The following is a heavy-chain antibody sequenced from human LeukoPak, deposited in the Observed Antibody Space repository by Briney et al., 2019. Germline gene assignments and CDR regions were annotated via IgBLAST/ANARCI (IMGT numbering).Heavy chain of an antibody. CDR1: GGSISSYY. J-gene: IGHJ4*02. V-gene: IGHV4-59*12. CDR2: IYYSGST. CDR3: ARERGIIGSDY. D-gene: IGHD1-20*01. Sequence: ASETLSLTCTVTGGSISSYYWSWIRQPPGKGLEWIGYIYYSGSTNYNPSLKSRVTISVDTSKNQFSLKLSSVTAADTAVYYCARERGIIGSDYWGQGTLVTVST.